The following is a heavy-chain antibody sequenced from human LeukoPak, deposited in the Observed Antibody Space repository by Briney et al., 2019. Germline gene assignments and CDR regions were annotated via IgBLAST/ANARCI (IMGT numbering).Heavy chain of an antibody. Sequence: GASVKVSCKASGYAFTGYYMHWVRQAPEQGLEWMGWINPTSGGTNYAQKFQGRVTMTRDTSISTAYMELSSLTSDDTAVYYCARADYGHYFDYWGQGTLVTVFS. CDR2: INPTSGGT. V-gene: IGHV1-2*02. CDR3: ARADYGHYFDY. D-gene: IGHD4-17*01. J-gene: IGHJ4*02. CDR1: GYAFTGYY.